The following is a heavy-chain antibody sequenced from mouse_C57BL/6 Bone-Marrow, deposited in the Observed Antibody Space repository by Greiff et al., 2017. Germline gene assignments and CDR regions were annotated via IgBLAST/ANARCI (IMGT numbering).Heavy chain of an antibody. CDR2: INPYNGGT. J-gene: IGHJ3*01. CDR3: ARRWVPCAY. Sequence: VQLKESGPVLVKPGASVKMSCKASGYTFTDYYMNWVKQSHGKSLEWIGVINPYNGGTSYNQKFKGKATLTVDKSSSTAYMELNSLTSEDSAVYYCARRWVPCAYWGQGTLVTVSA. CDR1: GYTFTDYY. V-gene: IGHV1-19*01. D-gene: IGHD2-3*01.